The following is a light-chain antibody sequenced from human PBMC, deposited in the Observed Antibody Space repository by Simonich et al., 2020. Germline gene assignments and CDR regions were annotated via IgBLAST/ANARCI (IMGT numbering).Light chain of an antibody. CDR2: EGS. J-gene: IGLJ2*01. Sequence: QSALTQPPSVSGSPGQSITIACTGTSSDFGSYNLFSCYQQHPGKAPKLMIYEGSKRPSGVSNRFSGSKSGNTASLTISGLQAEDEADYYCCSYAGSSTVVFGGGTKLTVL. CDR3: CSYAGSSTVV. CDR1: SSDFGSYNL. V-gene: IGLV2-23*01.